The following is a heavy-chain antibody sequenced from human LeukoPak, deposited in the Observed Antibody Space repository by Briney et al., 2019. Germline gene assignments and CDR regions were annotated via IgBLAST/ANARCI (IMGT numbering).Heavy chain of an antibody. Sequence: SQTLSLTCTVSGGSISSGSYYWSWIRQPAGKGLEWIGRIYTSGSTNYNPSLKSRVTISVDTSTSTVYMELSSLTSEDTAMYYCARGTSSSWHNAGGYWGQGTLVTVSS. CDR3: ARGTSSSWHNAGGY. J-gene: IGHJ4*02. V-gene: IGHV4-61*02. CDR1: GGSISSGSYY. D-gene: IGHD6-13*01. CDR2: IYTSGST.